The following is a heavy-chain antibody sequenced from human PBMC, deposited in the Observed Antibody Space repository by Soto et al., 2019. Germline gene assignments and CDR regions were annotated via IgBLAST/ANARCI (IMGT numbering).Heavy chain of an antibody. CDR1: GDSVSSNSAA. Sequence: SQTLSLTCAISGDSVSSNSAAWNWIRQSPSRGLEWLGRAYYRSKWYNDYAVSVKSRITINPDTSKNQFSLKLSSVTAADTAVYYCARELVFTMVRGVPRYMDVWGKGTTVTVSS. V-gene: IGHV6-1*01. CDR2: AYYRSKWYN. D-gene: IGHD3-10*01. CDR3: ARELVFTMVRGVPRYMDV. J-gene: IGHJ6*03.